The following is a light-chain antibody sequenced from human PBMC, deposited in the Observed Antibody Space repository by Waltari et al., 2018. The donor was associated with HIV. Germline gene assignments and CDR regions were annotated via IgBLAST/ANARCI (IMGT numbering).Light chain of an antibody. CDR2: DVK. CDR3: ASYTVNSTGV. CDR1: ASDIRRYNY. V-gene: IGLV2-14*03. Sequence: QSALSQPASVSASPGQSLAISCSGRASDIRRYNYLSWSQQHPDRAPTLILFDVKNRPSGISDRFSGSKSGTTASLTISTVRTDDEADYYCASYTVNSTGVFGTGTKLSVL. J-gene: IGLJ1*01.